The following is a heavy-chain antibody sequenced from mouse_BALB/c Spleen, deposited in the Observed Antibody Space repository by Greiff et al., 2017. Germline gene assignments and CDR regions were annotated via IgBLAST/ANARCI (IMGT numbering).Heavy chain of an antibody. CDR3: ARNYGSSYDWYFDV. D-gene: IGHD1-1*01. V-gene: IGHV5-12-1*01. CDR2: ISSGGGST. CDR1: GFAFSSYD. J-gene: IGHJ1*01. Sequence: EVQGVESGGGLVKPGGSLKLSCAASGFAFSSYDMSWVRQTPEKRLEWVAYISSGGGSTYYPDTVKGRFTISRDNAKNTLYLQMSSLKSEDTAMYYWARNYGSSYDWYFDVWGVGTTVTVSS.